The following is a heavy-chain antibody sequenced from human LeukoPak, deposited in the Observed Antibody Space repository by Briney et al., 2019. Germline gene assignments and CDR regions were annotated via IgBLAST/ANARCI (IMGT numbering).Heavy chain of an antibody. J-gene: IGHJ3*02. CDR2: ISGSGSST. D-gene: IGHD3-10*01. Sequence: GGSLRLSCAASGFTFSSYAMSWARQAPGKGLEWVSAISGSGSSTYSADSVKGRFTISRDNSKNTVYLQMNSLSAEDTAVYFCAYGSGSYRVFDIWGQGTMVTVSS. CDR3: AYGSGSYRVFDI. CDR1: GFTFSSYA. V-gene: IGHV3-23*01.